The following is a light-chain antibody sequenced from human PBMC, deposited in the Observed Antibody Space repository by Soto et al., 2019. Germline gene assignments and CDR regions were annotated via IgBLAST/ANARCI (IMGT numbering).Light chain of an antibody. CDR2: EVS. Sequence: HSALTQPASVSGSPGQSITISCTGTSSDVGGYKYVSWYQQHPGKAPKLMIYEVSHRPSGVSNRFSGSKSGNTASLTISGLQAEDEADYYCSSYTRSSKVVFCGGTKLTVL. CDR1: SSDVGGYKY. J-gene: IGLJ2*01. CDR3: SSYTRSSKVV. V-gene: IGLV2-14*01.